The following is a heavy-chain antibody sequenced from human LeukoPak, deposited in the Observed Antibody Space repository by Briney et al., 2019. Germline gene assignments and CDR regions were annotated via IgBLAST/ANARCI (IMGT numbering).Heavy chain of an antibody. CDR2: ITSSSSSM. CDR3: ARDLAWGGY. Sequence: GGSLRLSCVASGFTFSIYTMSWVRQAPGKGLEWVSSITSSSSSMYSTDSVKGRLTISRDNAKNSLYLQMNSLRAEDTAVYYCARDLAWGGYWGQGTLVTVSS. V-gene: IGHV3-21*01. J-gene: IGHJ4*02. CDR1: GFTFSIYT. D-gene: IGHD7-27*01.